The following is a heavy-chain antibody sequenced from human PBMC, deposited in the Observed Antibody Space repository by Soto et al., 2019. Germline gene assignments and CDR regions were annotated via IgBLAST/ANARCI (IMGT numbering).Heavy chain of an antibody. Sequence: ASVKVSCKASGYTFTSFYIHWVRQAPGQGLEWMAIINPSGGSTNYAQKFQGRITLTRDTSTSTVYMELSSLRSEDTAVYYCARNLASADFWGQGTLVTVSS. CDR2: INPSGGST. CDR1: GYTFTSFY. D-gene: IGHD6-13*01. CDR3: ARNLASADF. J-gene: IGHJ4*02. V-gene: IGHV1-46*01.